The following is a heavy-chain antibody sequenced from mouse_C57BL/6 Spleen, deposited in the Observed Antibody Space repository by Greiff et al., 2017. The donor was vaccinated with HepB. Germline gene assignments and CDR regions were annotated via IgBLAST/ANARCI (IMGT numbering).Heavy chain of an antibody. CDR2: IDPSDSYT. V-gene: IGHV1-69*01. J-gene: IGHJ3*01. Sequence: VKLQQPGAELVMPGASVKLSCKASGYTFTSYWMHWVKQRPGQGLEWIGEIDPSDSYTNYNQKFKGKSTLTVDKSSSTAYMQLSSLTSEDSAVYYCAREGGFAYWGQGTLVTVSA. CDR3: AREGGFAY. CDR1: GYTFTSYW.